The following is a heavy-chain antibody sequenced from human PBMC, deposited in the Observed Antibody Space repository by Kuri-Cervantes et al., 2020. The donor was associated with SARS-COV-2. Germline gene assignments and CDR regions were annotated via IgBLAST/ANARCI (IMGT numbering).Heavy chain of an antibody. D-gene: IGHD3-22*01. V-gene: IGHV4-38-2*01. CDR1: GYSISSGYY. J-gene: IGHJ4*02. Sequence: SETLSLTCAVSGYSISSGYYWGWIRQPPGKGLEWIGEINHTGSTSYNPSLKSRVTISVDTSKNQFSLKLSSVTAADTAVYYCARSGITMIDYWGQGTLVTVSS. CDR3: ARSGITMIDY. CDR2: INHTGST.